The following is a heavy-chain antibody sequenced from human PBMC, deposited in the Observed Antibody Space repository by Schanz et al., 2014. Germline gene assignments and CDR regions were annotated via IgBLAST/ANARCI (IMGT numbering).Heavy chain of an antibody. CDR1: RYTFNTYG. V-gene: IGHV1-18*01. Sequence: QVQLVQSGAEVKKPGASVKVSCEASRYTFNTYGLNWVRQAPGQGLEWMGWISAYTNNTNYAQKFQGRVTITADRSTSTADMELSSLRSEDTAVYYCARGYGDSPTDFWGQGTLVTVSS. J-gene: IGHJ4*02. CDR3: ARGYGDSPTDF. CDR2: ISAYTNNT. D-gene: IGHD4-17*01.